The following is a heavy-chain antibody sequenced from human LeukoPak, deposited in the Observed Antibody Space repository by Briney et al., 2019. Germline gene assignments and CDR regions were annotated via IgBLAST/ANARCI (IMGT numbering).Heavy chain of an antibody. Sequence: PVKVSCKASGGTFSSYAISWVRQAPGQGLEWMGRIIPILGIANYAQKFQGRVTITADKSTSTAYMELSSLRSEDTAVYYCARDLEVGYGTGFYYFYGLDVWGQGTTVTVSS. CDR1: GGTFSSYA. CDR2: IIPILGIA. CDR3: ARDLEVGYGTGFYYFYGLDV. J-gene: IGHJ6*02. D-gene: IGHD4-17*01. V-gene: IGHV1-69*04.